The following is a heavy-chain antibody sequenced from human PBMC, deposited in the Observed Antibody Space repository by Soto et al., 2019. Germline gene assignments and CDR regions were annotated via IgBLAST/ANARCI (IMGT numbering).Heavy chain of an antibody. V-gene: IGHV3-23*01. D-gene: IGHD6-19*01. CDR3: ARKMSTSGWIPPSVDY. Sequence: GGSLRLSCAASGFTFSSYAMSWVRQAPGKGLEWVSGISGSGGSTYYADSVEGRFTISRDNSKNTLYLQMNSLRVEDTAVYYCARKMSTSGWIPPSVDYWGQGTLVTVSS. CDR1: GFTFSSYA. J-gene: IGHJ4*02. CDR2: ISGSGGST.